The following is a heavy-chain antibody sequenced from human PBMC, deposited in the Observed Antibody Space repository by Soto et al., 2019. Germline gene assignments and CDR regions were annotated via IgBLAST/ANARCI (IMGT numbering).Heavy chain of an antibody. CDR3: ARESQSLSGTWREYFQP. V-gene: IGHV3-30*03. Sequence: PGGSLGLSCAASGVTFYTYGIHGVRQDPGKGLGWVAVLSSDGSNKYYADSVKGRFTISRDSSKDTVYLQMNSLRDEDTAVYYCARESQSLSGTWREYFQPWGQGTLVTVSS. CDR1: GVTFYTYG. D-gene: IGHD6-25*01. J-gene: IGHJ1*01. CDR2: LSSDGSNK.